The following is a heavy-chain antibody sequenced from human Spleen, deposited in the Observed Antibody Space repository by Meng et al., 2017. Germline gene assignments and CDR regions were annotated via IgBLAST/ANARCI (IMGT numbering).Heavy chain of an antibody. CDR2: IYSGGNT. V-gene: IGHV3-66*02. CDR3: ARDVSSSWYLRYFDL. Sequence: GESLKISCAASGFTVSHNYMSWVRQAPGKGLEWVSVIYSGGNTYYADSVKGRFTISRDNSKNTVFLQINSLRVEDTAVYYCARDVSSSWYLRYFDLWGRGTLVTVSS. J-gene: IGHJ2*01. CDR1: GFTVSHNY. D-gene: IGHD6-13*01.